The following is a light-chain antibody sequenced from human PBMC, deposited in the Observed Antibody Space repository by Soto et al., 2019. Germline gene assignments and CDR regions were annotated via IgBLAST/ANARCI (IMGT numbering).Light chain of an antibody. Sequence: IQITQSQSSLSASVGDRVTITCQASQNINNYLNWYQQKPGRAPKLLIYDASNLEAGVPSRFRGSGSGTDFTFTISRLQPEDIATYYCQQYENRPTSGQGTRLEIK. V-gene: IGKV1-33*01. J-gene: IGKJ5*01. CDR3: QQYENRPT. CDR2: DAS. CDR1: QNINNY.